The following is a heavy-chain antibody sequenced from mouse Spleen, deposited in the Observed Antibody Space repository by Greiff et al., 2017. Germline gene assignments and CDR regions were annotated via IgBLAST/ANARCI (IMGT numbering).Heavy chain of an antibody. CDR3: ARSGESYWYFDV. Sequence: VQLQQSGAELVKPGASVKMSCKASGYTFTSYWITWVKQRPGQGLEWIGDIYPGSGSTNYNEKFKSKATLTVDTSSSTAYMQLSSLTSEDSAVYYCARSGESYWYFDVWGAGTTVTVSS. CDR2: IYPGSGST. CDR1: GYTFTSYW. V-gene: IGHV1-55*01. D-gene: IGHD4-1*01. J-gene: IGHJ1*01.